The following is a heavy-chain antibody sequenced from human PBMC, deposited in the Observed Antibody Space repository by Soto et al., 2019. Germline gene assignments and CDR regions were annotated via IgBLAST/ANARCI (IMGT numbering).Heavy chain of an antibody. V-gene: IGHV4-31*03. J-gene: IGHJ5*02. CDR2: IYYSGST. CDR1: GVSISSGGYY. CDR3: ARGSVYYDFWSGPNWFDP. Sequence: QVQLQESGPGLVKPSQTLSLTCTVSGVSISSGGYYWSWIRQHPGKGLEWIGYIYYSGSTYYNPSLKSRVTISVDTSKNQFSLKLSSVTAADTAVYYCARGSVYYDFWSGPNWFDPWGQGTLVTVSS. D-gene: IGHD3-3*01.